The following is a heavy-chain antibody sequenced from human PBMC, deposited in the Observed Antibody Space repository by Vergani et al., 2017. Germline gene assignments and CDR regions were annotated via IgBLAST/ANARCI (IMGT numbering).Heavy chain of an antibody. J-gene: IGHJ4*02. D-gene: IGHD5-24*01. CDR1: GFTFSSYA. V-gene: IGHV3-23*01. Sequence: EVQLLESGGGLVQPGGSLRLSCAASGFTFSSYAMSWVRQAPGKGLEWVSAISGSGGSTYSADSVKGRFPISRDNSKYTLYLPMNSLRAEDTAVYYCAKSSNGYNYLVLDYWGQGTLVTVSS. CDR3: AKSSNGYNYLVLDY. CDR2: ISGSGGST.